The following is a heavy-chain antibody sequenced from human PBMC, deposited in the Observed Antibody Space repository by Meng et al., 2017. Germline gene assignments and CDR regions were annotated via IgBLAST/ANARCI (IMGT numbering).Heavy chain of an antibody. D-gene: IGHD2-2*02. CDR2: ISYSGAT. CDR1: GASISSAVF. CDR3: ARVVGDCASCYKGWFDP. J-gene: IGHJ5*02. V-gene: IGHV4-30-4*01. Sequence: QVQLQESGPRLVRPSQTLSLTCTVSGASISSAVFWIWIRQPPGKDLEWIGYISYSGATHYNPSLKSRLTISVDTAKNQFSLSLNSVTAADTAVYYCARVVGDCASCYKGWFDPWGQGTLVTVSS.